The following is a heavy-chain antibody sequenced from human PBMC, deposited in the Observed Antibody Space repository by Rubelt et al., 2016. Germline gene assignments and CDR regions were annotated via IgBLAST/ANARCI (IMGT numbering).Heavy chain of an antibody. Sequence: QVQLQQWGAGLLKPSETLSLSCAVYAGSFSGYYWSWIRQPPGKGLELIGDIDAKGRTTYQPSLKSRVTLSVHTSKNQLSLELDSGSAADTAVYYCAREWISMARGVPTALDRWGQGTLVTVSS. CDR3: AREWISMARGVPTALDR. CDR1: AGSFSGYY. J-gene: IGHJ5*02. D-gene: IGHD3-10*01. V-gene: IGHV4-34*01. CDR2: IDAKGRT.